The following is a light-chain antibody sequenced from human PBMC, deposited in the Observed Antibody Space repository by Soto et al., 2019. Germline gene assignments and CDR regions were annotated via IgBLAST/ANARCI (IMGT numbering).Light chain of an antibody. CDR3: QQYNNWPQT. Sequence: EIVMTQSPATLSVSPGERATLSCRASQSVSSNLAWYQQKPVQAPRLLLYGASTSATGIPVRFSGSGSGTEFTLTISSLQSEDFAVYYCQQYNNWPQTFGPGTKLEIK. V-gene: IGKV3-15*01. CDR2: GAS. CDR1: QSVSSN. J-gene: IGKJ2*01.